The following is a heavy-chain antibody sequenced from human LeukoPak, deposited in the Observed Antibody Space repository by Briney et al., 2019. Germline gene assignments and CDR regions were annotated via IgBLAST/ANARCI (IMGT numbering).Heavy chain of an antibody. J-gene: IGHJ4*02. Sequence: GASVKVSCKVSGYTLTELSMHWVRQAPGKGLEWMGGFDPEDGETIYAQKFQGRVTMTEDTSTDTAYMELSSLRSEDTAVYYCATSSPSGDITMIVDWGQGTLVTVSS. V-gene: IGHV1-24*01. CDR3: ATSSPSGDITMIVD. CDR1: GYTLTELS. CDR2: FDPEDGET. D-gene: IGHD3-22*01.